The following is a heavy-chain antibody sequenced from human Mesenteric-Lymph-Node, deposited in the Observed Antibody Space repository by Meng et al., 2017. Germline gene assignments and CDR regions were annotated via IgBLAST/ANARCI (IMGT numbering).Heavy chain of an antibody. J-gene: IGHJ2*01. Sequence: QVQLQQGGPGLLKPSGTLSPTCAVYGGSFSCYYWSWIRQPPGKGLEWIGEINHSGSTNYNPSLKSRVTISVDTSKNQFSLKLSSVTAADTAVYYCARVLAAAGFDLWGRGTLVTVSS. V-gene: IGHV4-34*01. CDR3: ARVLAAAGFDL. D-gene: IGHD6-13*01. CDR2: INHSGST. CDR1: GGSFSCYY.